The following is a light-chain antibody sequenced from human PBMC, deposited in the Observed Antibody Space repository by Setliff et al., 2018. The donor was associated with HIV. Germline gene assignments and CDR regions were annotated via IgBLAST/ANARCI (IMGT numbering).Light chain of an antibody. V-gene: IGLV2-8*01. CDR2: EVN. J-gene: IGLJ1*01. Sequence: QSVLTQPPSASGSPGQSVTISCTGTSGDVGGYNYVSWYQQHPGKAPKLMIYEVNQRPSGVPDRFSGSKSGDTASLTVSGLQAEDEADYFCSSYAGSNIYVFGTGTKATVL. CDR3: SSYAGSNIYV. CDR1: SGDVGGYNY.